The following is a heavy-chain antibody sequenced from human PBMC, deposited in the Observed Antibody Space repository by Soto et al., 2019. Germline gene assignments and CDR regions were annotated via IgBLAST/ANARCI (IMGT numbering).Heavy chain of an antibody. V-gene: IGHV1-18*01. CDR1: GYTFTSYG. J-gene: IGHJ4*02. CDR3: ARDASPYGDYSGFDY. D-gene: IGHD4-17*01. CDR2: ISAYNGNT. Sequence: QVQLVQSGAEVKKPGASVKVSCKASGYTFTSYGISWVRRAPGQGLEWMGWISAYNGNTNYAQKLQGRVTMTTDTSTSTAYMELRSLRSDDTAVYYCARDASPYGDYSGFDYWGQGTLVTVSS.